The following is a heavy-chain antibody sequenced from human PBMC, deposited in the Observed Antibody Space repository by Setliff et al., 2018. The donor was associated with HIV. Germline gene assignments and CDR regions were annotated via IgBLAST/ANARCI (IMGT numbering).Heavy chain of an antibody. CDR3: ARDGETTVMGDAFDI. J-gene: IGHJ3*02. D-gene: IGHD4-4*01. CDR1: GGSIRSHY. CDR2: IYYSGST. V-gene: IGHV4-59*11. Sequence: ETLSLTCTVSGGSIRSHYWSWIRQPPGKGLEWIGYIYYSGSTYYNPSLKSRVTISVDTSKNQFSLRLRSVTAADTAVYYCARDGETTVMGDAFDIWGQGTMVTVSS.